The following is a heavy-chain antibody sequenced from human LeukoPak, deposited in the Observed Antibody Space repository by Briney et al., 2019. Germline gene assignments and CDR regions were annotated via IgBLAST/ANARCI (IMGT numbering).Heavy chain of an antibody. CDR2: IGPHSTFT. J-gene: IGHJ4*02. CDR3: VREGEGPLSKDFDY. D-gene: IGHD2/OR15-2a*01. CDR1: GFTFTDRY. Sequence: GASVKVSCKSSGFTFTDRYIHWVRQGPGQGLEWMGYIGPHSTFTSSPQESQGRVTMTRDASMSTAYMELTRLTSDNTAVYYCVREGEGPLSKDFDYWGQGTLVTVSS. V-gene: IGHV1-2*02.